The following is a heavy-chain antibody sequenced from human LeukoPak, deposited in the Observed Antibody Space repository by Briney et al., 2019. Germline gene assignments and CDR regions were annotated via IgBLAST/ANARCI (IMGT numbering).Heavy chain of an antibody. CDR3: ARSAYDFWSGSYFDY. CDR1: GGSISSYY. CDR2: IYTSGST. J-gene: IGHJ4*02. D-gene: IGHD3-3*01. V-gene: IGHV4-4*07. Sequence: SETLSFTCTVSGGSISSYYWSWIRQPAGKGLEWIGRIYTSGSTNYNPSLKSRVTMSVDTSKNQFSLKLSPVTAADTAVYYCARSAYDFWSGSYFDYWGQGTLVTVSS.